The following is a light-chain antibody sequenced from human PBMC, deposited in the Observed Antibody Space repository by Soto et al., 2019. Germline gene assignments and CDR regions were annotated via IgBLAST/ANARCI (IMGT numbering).Light chain of an antibody. Sequence: EIVLTQSPGTLSLSPGERATLSCRASQSVSSNYLAWYQQKPGQSPRLLIYGASSRATGIPDRFSGSGSGTDFTLTISRLEPEDFAVYYCQQYGSSPPTTVGQGTKVEIK. CDR3: QQYGSSPPTT. CDR1: QSVSSNY. J-gene: IGKJ1*01. V-gene: IGKV3-20*01. CDR2: GAS.